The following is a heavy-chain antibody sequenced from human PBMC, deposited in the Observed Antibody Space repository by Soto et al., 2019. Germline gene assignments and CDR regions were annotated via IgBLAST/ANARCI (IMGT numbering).Heavy chain of an antibody. CDR3: ARVNAEFDY. CDR1: GYTFTTYA. V-gene: IGHV1-3*01. J-gene: IGHJ4*02. CDR2: IRADHGNT. Sequence: QVQLVQSGAEVKKPGASVKVSCKASGYTFTTYAMHWVRTAPGQRLEWMGWIRADHGNTKHSRKFQGRVTITRDTXASTAXMELSSLRSEATAVYYCARVNAEFDYWGQGTLVTVSS.